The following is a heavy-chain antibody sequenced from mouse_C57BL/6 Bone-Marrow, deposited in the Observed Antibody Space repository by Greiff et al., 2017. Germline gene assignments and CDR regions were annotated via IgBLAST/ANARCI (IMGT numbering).Heavy chain of an antibody. CDR1: GFNIKDDY. J-gene: IGHJ4*01. V-gene: IGHV14-4*01. CDR2: IDPENGDT. Sequence: VQLQQSGAELVRPGASVKLSCTASGFNIKDDYMHWVKQRPEQGLEWIGWIDPENGDTEYASKFQGKATITVDTSSNTAYLQLSSLTAEDTAVYYGTTATLGAMGYGGQGTSVPVSS. D-gene: IGHD4-1*01. CDR3: TTATLGAMGY.